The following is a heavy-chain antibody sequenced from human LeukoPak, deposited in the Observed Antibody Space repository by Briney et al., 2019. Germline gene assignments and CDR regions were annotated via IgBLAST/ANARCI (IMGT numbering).Heavy chain of an antibody. CDR3: AKFSSQWLLARNDAFDI. J-gene: IGHJ3*02. CDR2: ISGSGGST. CDR1: GFTFSSYA. Sequence: PGGSLRLSCAASGFTFSSYAMSWVRQAPGKGLEWVSAISGSGGSTYYADSVKGRFTISRDNSKNTLYLQMNSLRAEDTAVYYCAKFSSQWLLARNDAFDIWGQGTMVTVSS. V-gene: IGHV3-23*01. D-gene: IGHD3-22*01.